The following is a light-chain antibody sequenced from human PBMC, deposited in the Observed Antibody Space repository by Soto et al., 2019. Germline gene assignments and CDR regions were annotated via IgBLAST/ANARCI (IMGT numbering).Light chain of an antibody. J-gene: IGKJ5*01. Sequence: VVLTHAPCTLSLSPLERASLSFRSIQIVNINALACYQHKPFQAPSLLIYGTSNRSTGIPDRFSGSGSVTDFTLTISRLEPEDFAVYFCQVYGSSSKTFGQGTRLEIK. CDR2: GTS. V-gene: IGKV3-20*01. CDR1: QIVNINA. CDR3: QVYGSSSKT.